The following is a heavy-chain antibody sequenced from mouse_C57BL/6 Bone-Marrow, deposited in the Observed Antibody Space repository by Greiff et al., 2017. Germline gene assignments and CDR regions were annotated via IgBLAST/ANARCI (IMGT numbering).Heavy chain of an antibody. D-gene: IGHD1-1*01. Sequence: EVKLVESGAELVRPGASVKLSCTASGFNIKDYYMHWVKQRPEQGLEWIGRIDPEDGATEYAPKFQGKATMTADTSSNTAYLQLSSLTSGDTAVYYCTTLYYDDSSCFAYWGQGTLVTVSA. CDR3: TTLYYDDSSCFAY. V-gene: IGHV14-1*01. CDR2: IDPEDGAT. J-gene: IGHJ3*01. CDR1: GFNIKDYY.